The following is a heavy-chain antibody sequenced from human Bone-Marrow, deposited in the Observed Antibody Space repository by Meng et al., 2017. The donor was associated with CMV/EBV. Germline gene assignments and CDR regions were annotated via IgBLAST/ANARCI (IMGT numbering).Heavy chain of an antibody. J-gene: IGHJ4*02. Sequence: SCKASGYAFTSYYLHWVRQAPGQGLEWMGIINPSGGSTSYAQKFQGRVTMTRDTSTSTVYMELSSLRSEDTAVYYCARLAVAGLDYWGQGTLVTVSS. D-gene: IGHD6-19*01. V-gene: IGHV1-46*01. CDR2: INPSGGST. CDR3: ARLAVAGLDY. CDR1: GYAFTSYY.